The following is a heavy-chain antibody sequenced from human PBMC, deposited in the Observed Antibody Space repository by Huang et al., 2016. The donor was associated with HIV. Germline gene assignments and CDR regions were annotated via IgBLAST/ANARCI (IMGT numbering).Heavy chain of an antibody. CDR1: GGSITTGRYY. Sequence: QMRFQESGPGLVKPSGTLSLTCNVSGGSITTGRYYWGLSRQPPGKGLEWVGSRYYTGKMHYEPSLKARLTMSADSSKTQFSLNLSSVTAADTAIYYCARNHDFWRGRMFAISYFDVWGRGTLVTVAS. V-gene: IGHV4-39*01. D-gene: IGHD3-3*01. CDR2: RYYTGKM. J-gene: IGHJ2*01. CDR3: ARNHDFWRGRMFAISYFDV.